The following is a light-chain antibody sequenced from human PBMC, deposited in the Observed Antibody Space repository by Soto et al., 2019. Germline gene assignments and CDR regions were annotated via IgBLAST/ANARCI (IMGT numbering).Light chain of an antibody. CDR2: SNN. V-gene: IGLV1-44*01. CDR1: SSNIGSNT. Sequence: QSVLTQPPSASGNPGRRVVISCSGSSSNIGSNTVNWYQQLPGTAPKLLIYSNNHRPSGVPDRFSGSKSGTSASLAISGLQSDDEADYYCAAWDDSLNGYVFATGTKVTVL. J-gene: IGLJ1*01. CDR3: AAWDDSLNGYV.